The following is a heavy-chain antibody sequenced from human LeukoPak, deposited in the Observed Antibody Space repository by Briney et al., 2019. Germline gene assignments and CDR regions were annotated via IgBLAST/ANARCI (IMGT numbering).Heavy chain of an antibody. CDR3: ARDRSKQWLSWYFDL. Sequence: SQTLSLTCTVSGGSISSGSYYWSWIRQPAGKGREWIGRIYTSGSTNYNPSLKSRVTISVDTSKNQFSLKLSSVTAADTAVYYCARDRSKQWLSWYFDLWGRGTLVTVSS. CDR2: IYTSGST. D-gene: IGHD6-19*01. CDR1: GGSISSGSYY. V-gene: IGHV4-61*02. J-gene: IGHJ2*01.